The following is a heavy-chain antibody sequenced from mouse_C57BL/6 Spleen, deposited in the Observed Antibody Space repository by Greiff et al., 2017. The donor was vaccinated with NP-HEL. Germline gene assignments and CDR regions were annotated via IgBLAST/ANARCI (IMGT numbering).Heavy chain of an antibody. CDR3: ARLFITTVVADAMDY. CDR1: GYSFTDYN. D-gene: IGHD1-1*01. V-gene: IGHV1-39*01. J-gene: IGHJ4*01. Sequence: VQLQQSGPELVKPGASVKISCKASGYSFTDYNMNWVKQSNGKSLEWIGDIYPGSGSTNYNEKFKSKATLTVDTSSSTAYMQLSSLTSEDSAVYYCARLFITTVVADAMDYWGQGTSVTVSS. CDR2: IYPGSGST.